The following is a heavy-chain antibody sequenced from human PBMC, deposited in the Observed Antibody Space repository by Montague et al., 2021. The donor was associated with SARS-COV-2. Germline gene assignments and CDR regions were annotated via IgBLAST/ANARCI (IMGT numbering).Heavy chain of an antibody. V-gene: IGHV3-74*01. Sequence: SLRLSCAASGFTFSSYWMHWVRQAPGKGLVWVSRINSDGSSTSYADSVKGRFTISRDNAKNTLCLQMNSLRAEDTAVYYCARGVITMVRGVIYPWFDPWGQGTLVTVSS. CDR1: GFTFSSYW. D-gene: IGHD3-10*01. J-gene: IGHJ5*02. CDR2: INSDGSST. CDR3: ARGVITMVRGVIYPWFDP.